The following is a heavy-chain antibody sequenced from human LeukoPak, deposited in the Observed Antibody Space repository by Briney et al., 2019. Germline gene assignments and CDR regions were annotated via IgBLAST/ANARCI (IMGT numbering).Heavy chain of an antibody. V-gene: IGHV3-11*06. Sequence: GGSLRLSCAASGFTFSDYYMSWIRQAPGKGLEWVSYITSSSSYTNHADSVKGRFTISRDNAKNSLYLQMNSLRAEDTAVYYCARGGLHSLDYWGQGALVTVS. J-gene: IGHJ4*02. CDR1: GFTFSDYY. CDR3: ARGGLHSLDY. D-gene: IGHD5/OR15-5a*01. CDR2: ITSSSSYT.